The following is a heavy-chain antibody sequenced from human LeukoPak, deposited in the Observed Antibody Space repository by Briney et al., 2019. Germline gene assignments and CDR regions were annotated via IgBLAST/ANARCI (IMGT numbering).Heavy chain of an antibody. Sequence: GASVEVSCKASGYTFTSYDINWVRQATGQGLEWMGWMNPNSGNTGYAQKFQGRVTMTRNTSISTAYMELSSLRSEDTAVYYCARTMVRGVISRTYYFDYWGQGTLVTVSS. V-gene: IGHV1-8*02. CDR3: ARTMVRGVISRTYYFDY. CDR1: GYTFTSYD. D-gene: IGHD3-10*01. J-gene: IGHJ4*02. CDR2: MNPNSGNT.